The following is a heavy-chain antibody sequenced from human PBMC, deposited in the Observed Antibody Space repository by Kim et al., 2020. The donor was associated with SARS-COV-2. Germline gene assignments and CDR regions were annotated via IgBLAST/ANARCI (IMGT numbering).Heavy chain of an antibody. D-gene: IGHD3-3*01. Sequence: ASVKVSCKVPGYTLTELSMHWVRQAPGKGLEWMGGFDPEDGERINAQKFQGRVTMTEDTSTDTAYMELSSLRSEDTAVYYCATDHDDFWSGPQTYWGQGTLVTVSS. CDR3: ATDHDDFWSGPQTY. CDR2: FDPEDGER. J-gene: IGHJ4*02. V-gene: IGHV1-24*01. CDR1: GYTLTELS.